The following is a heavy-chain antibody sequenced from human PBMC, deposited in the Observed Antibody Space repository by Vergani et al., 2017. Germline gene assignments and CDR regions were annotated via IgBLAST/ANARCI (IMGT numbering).Heavy chain of an antibody. CDR3: ARGRVIRSGNWFDP. V-gene: IGHV3-9*01. CDR2: INSDGSST. J-gene: IGHJ5*02. D-gene: IGHD3-10*01. Sequence: EMQLVESGGGLVQPGRSLRLSCAASGFNFDDYAMHWVRQAPGKGLEWVSGINSDGSSTSYADSVKGRFTISRDNAKNTLYLQMNSLRAEDTAVYYCARGRVIRSGNWFDPWGQGTLVTVSS. CDR1: GFNFDDYA.